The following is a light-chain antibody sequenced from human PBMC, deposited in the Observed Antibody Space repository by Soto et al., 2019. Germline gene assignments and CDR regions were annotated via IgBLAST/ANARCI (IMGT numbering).Light chain of an antibody. J-gene: IGKJ2*01. V-gene: IGKV3-15*01. Sequence: EIVLTHSPATLSVSPGARTTLSCRASQSIGSNLAWYQQRPGQPPRLLIYDASTRATDIPARFIGGGSETEFTLNTSSLQSEDFAVYYCQQYNNWPYTFGQGTKLQIK. CDR2: DAS. CDR3: QQYNNWPYT. CDR1: QSIGSN.